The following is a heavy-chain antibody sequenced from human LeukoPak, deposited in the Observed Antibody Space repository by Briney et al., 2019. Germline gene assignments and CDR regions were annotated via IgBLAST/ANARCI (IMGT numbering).Heavy chain of an antibody. Sequence: PGGSLRLSCVASGFTFSSYWMTWVRQAPGKGLEWVANIKQDGSETYYVDSVKGRFTISRDNAKNSLYLQMNSLRAEDTAAYYCARDGLFWYVYWGQGTLVTVSS. CDR3: ARDGLFWYVY. CDR1: GFTFSSYW. J-gene: IGHJ4*02. CDR2: IKQDGSET. D-gene: IGHD2-8*02. V-gene: IGHV3-7*01.